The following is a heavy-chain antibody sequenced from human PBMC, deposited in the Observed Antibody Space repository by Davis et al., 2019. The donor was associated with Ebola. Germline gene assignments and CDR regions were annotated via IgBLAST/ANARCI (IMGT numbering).Heavy chain of an antibody. V-gene: IGHV4-59*12. CDR1: SGSISSYY. J-gene: IGHJ6*02. CDR3: ARGGSGDYGMDV. Sequence: SESLTLSCTVSSGSISSYYWSWIRQPPGKGLEWIGYIYYSGSTNYNPSLKSRVTISVDTSKNQFSLKLSSVTAADTAVYYCARGGSGDYGMDVWGQGTTVTVSS. CDR2: IYYSGST. D-gene: IGHD3-10*01.